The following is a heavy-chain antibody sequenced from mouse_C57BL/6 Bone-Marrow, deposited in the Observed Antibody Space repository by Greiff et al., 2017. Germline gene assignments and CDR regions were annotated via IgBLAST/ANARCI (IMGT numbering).Heavy chain of an antibody. J-gene: IGHJ3*01. CDR2: INSDGGGT. V-gene: IGHV5-2*03. CDR3: ASDGSTWFAY. CDR1: EYEFPSHD. D-gene: IGHD2-3*01. Sequence: EVMLVESGGGLVQPGESLKLSCESYEYEFPSHDMSWVRKTPEKRLEWVAAINSDGGGTYYPDTMERRFIISRDNTMKTLYLQMGSLRSEDTAMYYCASDGSTWFAYWGQGTLVTVSA.